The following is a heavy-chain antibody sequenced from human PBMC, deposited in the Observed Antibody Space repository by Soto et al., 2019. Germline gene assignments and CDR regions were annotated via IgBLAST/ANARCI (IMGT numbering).Heavy chain of an antibody. CDR2: INPNSGGT. CDR3: ARDIMVERPYYYGMDV. V-gene: IGHV1-2*04. D-gene: IGHD1-1*01. CDR1: GYTVTGYY. Sequence: ASVKVSCKASGYTVTGYYMHWVRQAPGQGLEWMGWINPNSGGTNYAQKFQGWVTMTRDTSISTAYMELSRLRSDDTAVYYCARDIMVERPYYYGMDVWGQGTTVTVS. J-gene: IGHJ6*02.